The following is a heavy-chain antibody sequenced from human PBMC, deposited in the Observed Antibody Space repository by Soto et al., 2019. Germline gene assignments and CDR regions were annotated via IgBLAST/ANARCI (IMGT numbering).Heavy chain of an antibody. Sequence: GESLKISCTGSGNSFTSYWIGWVRQMPGKGLEWMGIIYLGDSNTRYSPTFQGQVTISADRSISTAYLQWSSLKASDTAMYYCGRQEYCSSTSCYKVDSWGQGTLVTVSS. CDR3: GRQEYCSSTSCYKVDS. CDR2: IYLGDSNT. D-gene: IGHD2-2*02. CDR1: GNSFTSYW. J-gene: IGHJ4*02. V-gene: IGHV5-51*01.